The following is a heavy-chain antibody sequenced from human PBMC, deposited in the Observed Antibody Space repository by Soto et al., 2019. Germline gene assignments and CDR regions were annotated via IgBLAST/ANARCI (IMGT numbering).Heavy chain of an antibody. Sequence: GGSLRLSCAASGFTFSSYAMHWVRQAPGKGLEWVAVISYDGSNKYYADSVKGRFTISRDNSKNTLYLQMNSLRAEDTAVYYCARDRLKVPRHLDYWGQGTLVTVSS. V-gene: IGHV3-30-3*01. CDR3: ARDRLKVPRHLDY. J-gene: IGHJ4*02. D-gene: IGHD3-16*01. CDR2: ISYDGSNK. CDR1: GFTFSSYA.